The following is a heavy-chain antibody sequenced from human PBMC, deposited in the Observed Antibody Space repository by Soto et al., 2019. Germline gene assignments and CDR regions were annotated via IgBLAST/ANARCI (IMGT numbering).Heavy chain of an antibody. D-gene: IGHD6-6*01. CDR1: GFTFDDYA. V-gene: IGHV3-9*01. CDR3: TKSSSYTYNYYMDV. Sequence: EVQLVESGGGLVQPGRSLRLSCAASGFTFDDYAMHWVRQPPGKGLEWVSGISWNSGNIGYEDSVKGRFTISRDNAKNSLYLQMKSLRAEDTALYYCTKSSSYTYNYYMDVWGKGTTVTVSS. CDR2: ISWNSGNI. J-gene: IGHJ6*03.